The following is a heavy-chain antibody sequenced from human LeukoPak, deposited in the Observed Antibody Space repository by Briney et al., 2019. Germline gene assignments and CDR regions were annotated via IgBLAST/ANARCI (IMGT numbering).Heavy chain of an antibody. V-gene: IGHV3-21*01. CDR1: GFTFSNYC. CDR3: ARAGRARSYYFDY. J-gene: IGHJ4*02. D-gene: IGHD2-15*01. CDR2: ISSSSSYI. Sequence: GGSLRLSCAASGFTFSNYCMNWVRQAPGKGLEWVSSISSSSSYIYYADSVKGRFTISRDNAKNSLYLQMNSLRAEDTAVYYCARAGRARSYYFDYWGQGTLVTVSS.